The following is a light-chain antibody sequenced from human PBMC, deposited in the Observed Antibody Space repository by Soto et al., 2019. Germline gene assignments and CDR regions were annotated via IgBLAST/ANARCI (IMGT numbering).Light chain of an antibody. CDR3: HQYGNSPPGT. CDR1: QSVGNSH. V-gene: IGKV3-20*01. J-gene: IGKJ5*01. CDR2: GAS. Sequence: ETVLTQSPGTLYFSPVERATLSGRASQSVGNSHVAWYQQRRGLPPRLLIYGASNRATGIPDRFSGSGSGADFTLTISRLEPEDFAVYFCHQYGNSPPGTFGQGTRLEIK.